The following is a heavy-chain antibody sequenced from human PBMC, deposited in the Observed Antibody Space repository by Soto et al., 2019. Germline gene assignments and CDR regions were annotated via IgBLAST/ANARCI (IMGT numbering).Heavy chain of an antibody. Sequence: SETLSLTCTVSGGSMRNYFWTRIRQPPGKGLEWIGYIHYSGTTSFFPSYNPSLRSRVTISEDTSKNQFSLKLLSVTTADTAVYFCAAGEASSRNLAPYYLDFWGQGTLVTVSS. CDR3: AAGEASSRNLAPYYLDF. J-gene: IGHJ4*02. CDR2: IHYSGTT. D-gene: IGHD6-13*01. CDR1: GGSMRNYF. V-gene: IGHV4-59*01.